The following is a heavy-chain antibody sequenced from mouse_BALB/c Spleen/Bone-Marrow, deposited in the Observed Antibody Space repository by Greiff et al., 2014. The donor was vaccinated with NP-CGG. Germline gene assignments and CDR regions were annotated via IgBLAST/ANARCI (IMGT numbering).Heavy chain of an antibody. J-gene: IGHJ4*01. CDR3: ARCNEHYAMDY. CDR1: GFNIKDTY. Sequence: VQLKQSGAELVKPGASVKLSCTASGFNIKDTYMHWVKQRPEQGLEWIGRIDPANGNTKYDPKFQGKATITAATSSNTAYLQRSSLTSEDAAVYYCARCNEHYAMDYWGQGTSVTVSA. CDR2: IDPANGNT. V-gene: IGHV14-3*02.